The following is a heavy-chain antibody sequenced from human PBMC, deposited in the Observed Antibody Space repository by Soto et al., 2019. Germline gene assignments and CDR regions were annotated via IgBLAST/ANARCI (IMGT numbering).Heavy chain of an antibody. CDR1: GYTLTELS. Sequence: GSSVEVFCKVSGYTLTELSMHWVRQATRKRLEWMGGFDPEDGETIYTQKFQGRVTMAEDTSTITVYMELRSLRSEDTAVYYCARSVTGAIDYWGQGALVTVSS. J-gene: IGHJ4*02. V-gene: IGHV1-24*01. CDR2: FDPEDGET. CDR3: ARSVTGAIDY. D-gene: IGHD1-26*01.